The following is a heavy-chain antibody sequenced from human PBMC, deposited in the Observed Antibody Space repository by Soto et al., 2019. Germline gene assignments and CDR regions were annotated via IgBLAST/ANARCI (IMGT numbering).Heavy chain of an antibody. V-gene: IGHV1-18*04. CDR1: GYPLTSYG. Sequence: XSVKVSCKASGYPLTSYGISWVRQAPGQGLEWMGWISAYNGNTNYAQKLQGRVTMTTDTSTNTAYMELRSLRSDDTAVYYCARDRLWVPWLVDYGMDVGGQGTTVTVSS. CDR3: ARDRLWVPWLVDYGMDV. J-gene: IGHJ6*02. D-gene: IGHD6-19*01. CDR2: ISAYNGNT.